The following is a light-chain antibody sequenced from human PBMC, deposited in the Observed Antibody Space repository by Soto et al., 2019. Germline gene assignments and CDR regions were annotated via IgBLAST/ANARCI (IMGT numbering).Light chain of an antibody. CDR3: QQYNNWPPIT. Sequence: EIVMTQSPATLSVSPGERATLSCRASQSVRSNLAWYQQKPGQAPRLLIYGASTKATGIPARFSGSRSGTEFTLTTSSLKSEDFTVYYCQQYNNWPPITFGQETRLEIK. V-gene: IGKV3-15*01. J-gene: IGKJ5*01. CDR2: GAS. CDR1: QSVRSN.